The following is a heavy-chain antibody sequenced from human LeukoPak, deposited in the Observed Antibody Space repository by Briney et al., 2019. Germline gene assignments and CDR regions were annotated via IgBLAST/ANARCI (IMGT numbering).Heavy chain of an antibody. CDR3: ARDGGGSYLDC. V-gene: IGHV3-11*01. CDR1: GFTFSDYY. D-gene: IGHD3-16*02. Sequence: GGSLRLSCAASGFTFSDYYMRWIRQAPGKGLEWVSYISRSGTTIYYADSVKGRFTISRDNAKNSLYLQMNSLRAEDTAVYYCARDGGGSYLDCWGQGTLVTVSS. CDR2: ISRSGTTI. J-gene: IGHJ4*02.